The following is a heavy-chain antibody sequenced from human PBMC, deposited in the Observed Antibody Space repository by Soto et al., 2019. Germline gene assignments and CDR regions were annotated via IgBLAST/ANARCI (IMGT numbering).Heavy chain of an antibody. CDR1: GGSISSGGHY. CDR2: MYYAGSG. V-gene: IGHV4-31*03. CDR3: AREVAATTHFDP. D-gene: IGHD5-12*01. Sequence: SETLSLTCTVSGGSISSGGHYWSWIRQHPGKGLEWIGYMYYAGSGYYNPSLQSRVTISIDTSKNQFSLELSSVTAADTAVYYCAREVAATTHFDPWGQGTLVTVSS. J-gene: IGHJ5*02.